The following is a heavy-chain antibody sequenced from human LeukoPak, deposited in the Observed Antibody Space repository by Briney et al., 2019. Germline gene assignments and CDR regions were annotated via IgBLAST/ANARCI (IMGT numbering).Heavy chain of an antibody. CDR3: AREGYNFWSGYSFTEETDPSYFDY. CDR1: GFTFSSYN. Sequence: QSGGSLRLSCAASGFTFSSYNMNWVRQAPGKGLEWVSYISSSGSTIYYADSVKGRFTISRDTAKNSLYLQMNSLRAEDTAVYYCAREGYNFWSGYSFTEETDPSYFDYWGQGTLVTVSS. D-gene: IGHD3-3*01. CDR2: ISSSGSTI. V-gene: IGHV3-48*01. J-gene: IGHJ4*02.